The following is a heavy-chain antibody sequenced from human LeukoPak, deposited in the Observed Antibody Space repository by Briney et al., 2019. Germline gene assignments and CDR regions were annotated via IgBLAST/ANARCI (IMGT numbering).Heavy chain of an antibody. D-gene: IGHD2-15*01. J-gene: IGHJ4*02. V-gene: IGHV5-51*01. CDR3: VRALGYCTSGSCYYYDY. CDR2: IHPGDSET. Sequence: GESLKISCKGSGYRFSNYWIGWVRQMPGKGLEWMGIIHPGDSETRYSPSFQGQVTISADKSISTAYLQWSSLKASDTAMYYCVRALGYCTSGSCYYYDYWGQGTLVTVSS. CDR1: GYRFSNYW.